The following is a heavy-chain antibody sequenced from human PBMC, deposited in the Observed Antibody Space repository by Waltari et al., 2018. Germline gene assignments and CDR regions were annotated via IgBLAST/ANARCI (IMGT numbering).Heavy chain of an antibody. CDR1: GASIKTSY. CDR2: IFYSGTT. CDR3: ARLAISGHFDY. Sequence: QVQLQESGPGLVKPSETLSLSCSVFGASIKTSYWNWIRQPPGEGLQWVANIFYSGTTHYNPSLKNRVTISLDTSKNEGSLSLTSVTAADTAVYYCARLAISGHFDYWGQGVLVTVSS. J-gene: IGHJ4*02. V-gene: IGHV4-59*01.